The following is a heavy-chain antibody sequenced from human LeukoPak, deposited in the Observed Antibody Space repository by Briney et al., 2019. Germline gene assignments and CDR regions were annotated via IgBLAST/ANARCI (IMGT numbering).Heavy chain of an antibody. Sequence: ASVRVSCKASGYTFTGYYMHWVRQAPGQGLEWMGWINPNSGGTNYAQKFQGRVTMTRDTSISTAYMELSRLRSDDTAVYYCARRNILTGYYVGHDALRNSNYYYYYMDVWGKGTTVTVSS. J-gene: IGHJ6*03. CDR3: ARRNILTGYYVGHDALRNSNYYYYYMDV. V-gene: IGHV1-2*02. D-gene: IGHD3-9*01. CDR2: INPNSGGT. CDR1: GYTFTGYY.